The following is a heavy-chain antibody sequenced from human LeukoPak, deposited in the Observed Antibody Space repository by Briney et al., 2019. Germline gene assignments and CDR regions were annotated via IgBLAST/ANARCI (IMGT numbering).Heavy chain of an antibody. J-gene: IGHJ4*02. D-gene: IGHD1-26*01. Sequence: PSETLSLTCAVYGGSFSGYYWSWIRQPPGKGLEWIGEINHSGSTNYSPSLKSRVTISVDTSKNQFSLKLSSVTAADTAVYYCARGEWELRQFDYWGQGTLVTVSS. CDR3: ARGEWELRQFDY. V-gene: IGHV4-34*01. CDR1: GGSFSGYY. CDR2: INHSGST.